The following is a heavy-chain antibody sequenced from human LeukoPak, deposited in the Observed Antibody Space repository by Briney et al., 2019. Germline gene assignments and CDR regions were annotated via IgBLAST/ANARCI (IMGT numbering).Heavy chain of an antibody. J-gene: IGHJ4*02. CDR3: VRGHGGY. V-gene: IGHV4-61*01. CDR2: TYNGGST. Sequence: SQTLSLTCTVSGGSVSSSIYHWFWIRQPPGKGLEWIGFTYNGGSTYYNPSLKSRVTISVDMAKNQFSLKVMSVTAADTAVYYCVRGHGGYWGQGTLVTVSS. CDR1: GGSVSSSIYH.